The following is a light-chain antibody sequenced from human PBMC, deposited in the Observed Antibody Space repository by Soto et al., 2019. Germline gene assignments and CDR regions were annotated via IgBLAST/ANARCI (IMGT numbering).Light chain of an antibody. CDR2: SNN. CDR1: SSNIGGNP. Sequence: QSVLTQSPSASGTPGQRVTISCSGGSSNIGGNPVDWYQQLPGTAPKLLIYSNNHRPSGVPDRFSGSKSGTSASLAISGLRSEDEADYYCAAWDDSLSGYVFGTGTKVTVL. CDR3: AAWDDSLSGYV. J-gene: IGLJ1*01. V-gene: IGLV1-47*02.